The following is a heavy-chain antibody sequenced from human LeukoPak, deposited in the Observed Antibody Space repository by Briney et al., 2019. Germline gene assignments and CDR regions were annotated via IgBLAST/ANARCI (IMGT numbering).Heavy chain of an antibody. Sequence: GGSLRLSCTASGFTFGDHAMSWVRQAPGKGLEWVGFIRSKAYGGTTEYAASVEGRFIISRDDSKSIAYLQMNSLKTEDTAVYYCTRGPIQVWLYYGMDVWGQGTTVIVSS. CDR3: TRGPIQVWLYYGMDV. CDR1: GFTFGDHA. D-gene: IGHD5-18*01. CDR2: IRSKAYGGTT. J-gene: IGHJ6*02. V-gene: IGHV3-49*04.